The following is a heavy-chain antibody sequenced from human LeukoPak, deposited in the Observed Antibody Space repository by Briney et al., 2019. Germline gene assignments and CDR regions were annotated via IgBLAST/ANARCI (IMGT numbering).Heavy chain of an antibody. Sequence: SETLSLTCAVYGGSFSGYYWSWIRQPPGKGLEWIGSLYHSGSTYYNPSLKSRVTISVDTSKNQFSLKLSSVTAADTAVYYCARWLQFGPDYWGQGTLVTVSS. J-gene: IGHJ4*02. CDR1: GGSFSGYY. CDR3: ARWLQFGPDY. D-gene: IGHD5-24*01. V-gene: IGHV4-34*01. CDR2: LYHSGST.